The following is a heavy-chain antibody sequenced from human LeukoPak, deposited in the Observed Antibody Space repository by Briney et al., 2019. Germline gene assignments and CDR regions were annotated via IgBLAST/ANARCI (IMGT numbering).Heavy chain of an antibody. V-gene: IGHV4-39*01. CDR3: ARHALRGPFA. D-gene: IGHD3-10*01. CDR1: GFTFSSYA. J-gene: IGHJ4*02. Sequence: PGGSLRLSCAASGFTFSSYAMSWVRQAPGKGLEWIGSIYYSGSTYYNPSLKSRVTISVDTSKNQFSLKLSSVTAADTAVYYCARHALRGPFAWGQGTLVTVSS. CDR2: IYYSGST.